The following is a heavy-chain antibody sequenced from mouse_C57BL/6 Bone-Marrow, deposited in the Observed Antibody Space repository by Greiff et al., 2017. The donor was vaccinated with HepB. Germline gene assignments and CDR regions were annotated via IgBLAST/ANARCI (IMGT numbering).Heavy chain of an antibody. Sequence: VQLQQPGAELVKPGASVKLSCKASGYTFTSYWMHWVKQRPGQGLEWIGMIHPNSGSTNYNEKFKSKATLTVDKSSSTAYMQLSSLPSEDSAVYYCARGSSSAWFAYWGQGTLVTVSA. CDR1: GYTFTSYW. V-gene: IGHV1-64*01. J-gene: IGHJ3*01. D-gene: IGHD1-1*01. CDR2: IHPNSGST. CDR3: ARGSSSAWFAY.